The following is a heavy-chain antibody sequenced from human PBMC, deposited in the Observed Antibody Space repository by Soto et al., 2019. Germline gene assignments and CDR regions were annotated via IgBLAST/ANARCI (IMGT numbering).Heavy chain of an antibody. CDR1: GFSFSSYG. J-gene: IGHJ6*02. V-gene: IGHV3-30*18. CDR3: AKDQDRGIEAYYYGMDV. CDR2: ISYDGSNK. D-gene: IGHD2-15*01. Sequence: XGSLGLSFAASGFSFSSYGVHWVRQAPGKGLEWVAVISYDGSNKYYADSVKGRFTISRDNSKNTLYLQMNSLRAEDTAVYYCAKDQDRGIEAYYYGMDVWGQRTTVTVSS.